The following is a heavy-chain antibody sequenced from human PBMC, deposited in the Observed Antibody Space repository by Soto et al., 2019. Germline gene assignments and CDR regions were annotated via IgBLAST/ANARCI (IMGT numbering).Heavy chain of an antibody. V-gene: IGHV2-26*01. CDR3: AQMHVDSYQFYYAMVG. D-gene: IGHD4-17*01. J-gene: IGHJ6*02. Sequence: SGPTLVNHTETLPLTCIVSGFSLTTGRMGASWMPRPPGKALECLGHILSDNERSYSTPLQGRRTISKDTSGSQVVLSISNVEPVDTATYYCAQMHVDSYQFYYAMVGWGQGTTVT. CDR2: ILSDNER. CDR1: GFSLTTGRMG.